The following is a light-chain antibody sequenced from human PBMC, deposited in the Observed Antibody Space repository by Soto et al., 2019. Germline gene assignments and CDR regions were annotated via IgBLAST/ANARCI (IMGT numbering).Light chain of an antibody. J-gene: IGLJ2*01. CDR2: DVG. CDR1: SSDVGGYNY. Sequence: QSVLTQPASVSGSPGQSITISCTGTSSDVGGYNYVSWYQQHPGKTPKLMIYDVGNRPSGVSNRFSGSKSGNTASLTISGLQAEDEADYYCSSYTSSSTLVFGGGTKRTVL. V-gene: IGLV2-14*01. CDR3: SSYTSSSTLV.